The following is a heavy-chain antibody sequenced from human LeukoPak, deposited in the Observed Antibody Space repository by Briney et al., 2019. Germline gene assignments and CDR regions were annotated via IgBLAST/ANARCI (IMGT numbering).Heavy chain of an antibody. D-gene: IGHD3-16*02. CDR1: RFTFDDYA. CDR2: ISWDGGST. CDR3: AKEGVTFGGVIATYYFDY. J-gene: IGHJ4*02. Sequence: GGSLRLSCAASRFTFDDYAMHWVRQAPGKGLEWVSLISWDGGSTYYADSVKGRFTISRDNSKNSLYLQMNSLRAEDTALYYCAKEGVTFGGVIATYYFDYWGQGTLVTVSS. V-gene: IGHV3-43D*03.